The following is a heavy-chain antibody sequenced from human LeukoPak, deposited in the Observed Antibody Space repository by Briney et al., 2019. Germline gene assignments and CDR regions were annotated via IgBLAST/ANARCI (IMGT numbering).Heavy chain of an antibody. V-gene: IGHV4-39*01. CDR3: ARGGGGNLHFDY. CDR2: IYYSGST. J-gene: IGHJ4*02. CDR1: GGSISSSSYY. D-gene: IGHD2-15*01. Sequence: SETLSLTCTVSGGSISSSSYYWGWIRQPPGKGLEWIGSIYYSGSTYYNPSLKSRVTISVDTSKNQFSLKLSSVTAADTAVYYCARGGGGNLHFDYWGQGTLVTVSS.